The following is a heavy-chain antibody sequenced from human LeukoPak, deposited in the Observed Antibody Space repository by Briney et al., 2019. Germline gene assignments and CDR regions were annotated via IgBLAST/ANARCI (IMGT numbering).Heavy chain of an antibody. V-gene: IGHV1-18*01. D-gene: IGHD6-13*01. CDR1: GYTFTKHG. J-gene: IGHJ4*02. CDR3: AGPNSSSWYSLDY. Sequence: EASVKVSCKASGYTFTKHGISWVRQAPGQGLEWMGWISVYNGNTNYAQRLQGRVTMTTDTSTNTAYMELRSLRSDDTAVYYCAGPNSSSWYSLDYWGQGTLVTVSS. CDR2: ISVYNGNT.